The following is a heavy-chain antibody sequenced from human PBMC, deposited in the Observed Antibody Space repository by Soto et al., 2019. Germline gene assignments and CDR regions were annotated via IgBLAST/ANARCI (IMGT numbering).Heavy chain of an antibody. CDR3: ARDRRQSSSWYGYFDS. CDR2: VWYDGSDE. CDR1: GFTFNTYG. Sequence: SLRLSCAASGFTFNTYGMHWVRQAPGKGLEWVAVVWYDGSDEYYADSVKGRFTISRDNSQNTVYLKMNSLRAEDTAVYYCARDRRQSSSWYGYFDSWGQGTPVTVSS. V-gene: IGHV3-33*01. J-gene: IGHJ4*02. D-gene: IGHD6-13*01.